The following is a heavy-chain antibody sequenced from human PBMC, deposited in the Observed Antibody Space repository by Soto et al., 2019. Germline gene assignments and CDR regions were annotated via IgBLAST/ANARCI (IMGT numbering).Heavy chain of an antibody. D-gene: IGHD6-6*01. V-gene: IGHV3-30-3*01. J-gene: IGHJ6*02. Sequence: VQLVESGGGVVQPGRSLRLSCAASGFTFSSYAMHWVRQAPGKGLEWVAVISYDGSNKYYADSVKGRFTISRDNSKNTLYLQMNSLRAEDTAVYYCARDQAALMLYYYYGMDVWGQGTTVTVSS. CDR1: GFTFSSYA. CDR2: ISYDGSNK. CDR3: ARDQAALMLYYYYGMDV.